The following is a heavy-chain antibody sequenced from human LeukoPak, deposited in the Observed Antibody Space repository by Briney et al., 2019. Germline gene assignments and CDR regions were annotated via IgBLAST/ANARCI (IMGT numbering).Heavy chain of an antibody. J-gene: IGHJ4*02. CDR3: ASSGYGDYMGY. D-gene: IGHD4-17*01. Sequence: PSETLSLTCTVSGGSISGSSYYWGWIRQPPGKGLEWIGSIYYSGSTYYNPSLKSRVTISVDTSKNQFSLKLSSVTAADTAVYYCASSGYGDYMGYWGQGTLVTVSS. CDR2: IYYSGST. V-gene: IGHV4-39*01. CDR1: GGSISGSSYY.